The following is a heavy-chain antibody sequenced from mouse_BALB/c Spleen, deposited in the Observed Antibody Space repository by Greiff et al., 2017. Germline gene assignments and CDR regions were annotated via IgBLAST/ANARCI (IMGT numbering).Heavy chain of an antibody. CDR2: ISSGSSTI. J-gene: IGHJ4*01. V-gene: IGHV5-17*02. D-gene: IGHD2-3*01. Sequence: EVKLMESGGGLVQPGGSRKLSCAASGFTFSSFGMHWVRQAPEKGLEWVAYISSGSSTIYYADTVKGRFTISRDNPKNTLFLQMTSLRSEDTAMYYCARSGGYYDNYAMDYWGQGTSVTVSS. CDR1: GFTFSSFG. CDR3: ARSGGYYDNYAMDY.